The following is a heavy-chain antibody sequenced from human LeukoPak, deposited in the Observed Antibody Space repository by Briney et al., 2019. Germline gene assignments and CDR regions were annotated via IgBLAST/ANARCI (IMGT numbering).Heavy chain of an antibody. CDR2: IIPILGIA. V-gene: IGHV1-69*04. CDR3: ARGPSIQLWLQVVDY. CDR1: GGTFSSYA. J-gene: IGHJ4*02. D-gene: IGHD5-18*01. Sequence: SVKVSCKASGGTFSSYAISWVRQAPGQGLEWMGRIIPILGIANYAQKFQGRVTITADKSTSTAYMELSSLRSEDTAVYYCARGPSIQLWLQVVDYWGQGTLVTVSS.